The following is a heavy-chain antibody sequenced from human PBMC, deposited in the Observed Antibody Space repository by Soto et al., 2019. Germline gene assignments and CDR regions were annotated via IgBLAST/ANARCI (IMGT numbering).Heavy chain of an antibody. V-gene: IGHV4-59*01. CDR3: ARDRGRGMKFDP. Sequence: SETLSLTCTVSGGSISSYYWSWIRQPPGKGLEWIGYIYYSGSTNCNPSLKSRVTISVDTSKNQFSLKLSSVTAADTAVYYCARDRGRGMKFDPWGQGTLVTVSS. D-gene: IGHD3-10*01. CDR2: IYYSGST. J-gene: IGHJ5*02. CDR1: GGSISSYY.